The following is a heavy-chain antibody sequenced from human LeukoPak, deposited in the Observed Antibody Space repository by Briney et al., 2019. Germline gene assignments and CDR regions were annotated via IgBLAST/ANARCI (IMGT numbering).Heavy chain of an antibody. CDR1: RGSITSTDHY. D-gene: IGHD3-16*01. CDR2: IYYSGST. CDR3: ARHGGYAFDI. V-gene: IGHV4-30-4*08. Sequence: PSETLSLTCTVSRGSITSTDHYWAWIRQPPGKGLEWIGYIYYSGSTYYNPSLKSRVTISVDTSKNQFSLKLSSVTAADTAVYYCARHGGYAFDIWGQGTMVTVSS. J-gene: IGHJ3*02.